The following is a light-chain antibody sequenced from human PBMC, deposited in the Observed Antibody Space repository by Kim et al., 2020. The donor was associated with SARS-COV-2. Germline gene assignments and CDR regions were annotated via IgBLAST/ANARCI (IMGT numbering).Light chain of an antibody. CDR3: CSYAGNSVVV. J-gene: IGLJ2*01. CDR1: SNDVGGYHL. Sequence: GQSITISCSGTSNDVGGYHLVSWYQQHPGKVPKLIIYEVDKRPSGVSNHFSGSKSGNTASLRISGLQAGDEGDYYCCSYAGNSVVVFGGGTQLTVL. V-gene: IGLV2-23*02. CDR2: EVD.